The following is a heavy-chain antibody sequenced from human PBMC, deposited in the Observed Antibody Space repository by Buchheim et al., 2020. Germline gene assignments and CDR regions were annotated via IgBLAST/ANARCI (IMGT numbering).Heavy chain of an antibody. CDR2: LSANGGEA. CDR3: ARGASTITRHFDN. CDR1: GFVFSTYS. Sequence: EVQLLESGGGLVQAGGSLRLSCAASGFVFSTYSMNWVRQAPGKGPEWVSILSANGGEAHYADSVKGRFTISRDNSKNNPYLQLNSLRADDTAVYYCARGASTITRHFDNWGQGTL. D-gene: IGHD3-3*01. J-gene: IGHJ4*01. V-gene: IGHV3-23*01.